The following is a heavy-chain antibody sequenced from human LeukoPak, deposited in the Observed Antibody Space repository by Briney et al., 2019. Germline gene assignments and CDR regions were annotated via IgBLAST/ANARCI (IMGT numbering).Heavy chain of an antibody. D-gene: IGHD6-19*01. Sequence: GGSLRLSCAASGLTFSTYGMHWVRQAPGKGLEWVAVISPDGSKTDSLESVKGRFTVSRDNSNNTLYLQINSVKAEDTAVYFCAXNXISXPQKHYYYGLDVWGQGTSVTVSS. CDR3: AXNXISXPQKHYYYGLDV. CDR1: GLTFSTYG. J-gene: IGHJ6*02. CDR2: ISPDGSKT. V-gene: IGHV3-30*03.